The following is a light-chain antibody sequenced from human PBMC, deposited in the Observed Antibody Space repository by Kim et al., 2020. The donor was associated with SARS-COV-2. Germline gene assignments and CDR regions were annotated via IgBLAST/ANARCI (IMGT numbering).Light chain of an antibody. Sequence: SGAQGQTASITCSGDKLGDKFAAWYQQKPGQSPVLVIYQDKQRPSGIPERFSGSNSGNTATLTISGTQAMDEADYYCQAWDSSTAVFGGGTKLTVL. V-gene: IGLV3-1*01. CDR2: QDK. CDR1: KLGDKF. CDR3: QAWDSSTAV. J-gene: IGLJ3*02.